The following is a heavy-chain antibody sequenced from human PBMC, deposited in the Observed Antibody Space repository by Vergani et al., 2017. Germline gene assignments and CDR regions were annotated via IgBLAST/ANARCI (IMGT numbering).Heavy chain of an antibody. V-gene: IGHV3-23*01. D-gene: IGHD3-10*01. Sequence: EVQLLESGGGLVQPGGSLRLSCAASGFTFSSYAMSWVRQAPGKGLEWVSALCGSGGSTYYADSVKGRFTISRDNSKNTLYLQMNSLRAEDTAVYYCAIYCSGSYYETFIDYWGQGTLVTVSS. CDR1: GFTFSSYA. J-gene: IGHJ4*02. CDR3: AIYCSGSYYETFIDY. CDR2: LCGSGGST.